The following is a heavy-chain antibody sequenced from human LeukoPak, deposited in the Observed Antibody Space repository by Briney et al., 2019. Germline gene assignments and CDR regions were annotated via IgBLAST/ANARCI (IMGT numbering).Heavy chain of an antibody. J-gene: IGHJ4*02. CDR1: GFTFSSYA. Sequence: GGSLRLSCAASGFTFSSYAMHWVRQAPGKGLEWVAVISYDGSNKYYADSVKGRFTISRDNSKNTLYLQMNSLRAEDTAVYYCARDWIWPQIDYWGQGTLVTVSS. V-gene: IGHV3-30*04. D-gene: IGHD2-2*03. CDR3: ARDWIWPQIDY. CDR2: ISYDGSNK.